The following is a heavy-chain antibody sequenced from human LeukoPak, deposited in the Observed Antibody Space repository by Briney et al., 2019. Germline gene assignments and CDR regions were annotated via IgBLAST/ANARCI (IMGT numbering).Heavy chain of an antibody. D-gene: IGHD3-10*01. V-gene: IGHV1-18*01. Sequence: ASVKVSCKASGYTFTSYGISWVRQAPGQGLEWMGWISAYNGNTNYAQKLQGRVTMTTDTSTSTAYMELRSLRSDDTAVYYCARDTNYYGSGSYYKYGMDVWGQGTTVTVSS. J-gene: IGHJ6*02. CDR2: ISAYNGNT. CDR1: GYTFTSYG. CDR3: ARDTNYYGSGSYYKYGMDV.